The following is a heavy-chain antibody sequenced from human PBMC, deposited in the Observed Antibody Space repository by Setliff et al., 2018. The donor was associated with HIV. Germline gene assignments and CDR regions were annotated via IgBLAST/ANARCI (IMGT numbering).Heavy chain of an antibody. CDR2: TYPGGSTT. CDR1: GYSFSDYL. Sequence: GSSLTISCKAAGYSFSDYLHGWVRQMPGKGLEWRGVTYPGGSTTRYSPSLEGQVTISADRPIKTAFLQWSSLEASDTAMYYCIRRRRAPGAADLESYWGQGTLVTVSS. J-gene: IGHJ4*02. D-gene: IGHD7-27*01. CDR3: IRRRRAPGAADLESY. V-gene: IGHV5-51*01.